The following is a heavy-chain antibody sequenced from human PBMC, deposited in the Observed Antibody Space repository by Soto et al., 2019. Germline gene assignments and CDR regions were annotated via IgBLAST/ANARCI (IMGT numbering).Heavy chain of an antibody. D-gene: IGHD2-21*02. J-gene: IGHJ4*02. CDR3: ARGLYCGGDCYSEFDY. V-gene: IGHV1-69*06. Sequence: SVKVSCKASGGTFSSYAISWVRQAPGQGLEWMGGIIPIFGTANYAQKFQGRVTITADKSTSTAYMELSSLRSEDTAVYYCARGLYCGGDCYSEFDYWGQGTLVTVSS. CDR2: IIPIFGTA. CDR1: GGTFSSYA.